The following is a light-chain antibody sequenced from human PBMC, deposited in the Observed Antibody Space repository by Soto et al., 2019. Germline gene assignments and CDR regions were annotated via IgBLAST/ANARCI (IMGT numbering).Light chain of an antibody. CDR2: DAS. V-gene: IGKV3-15*01. J-gene: IGKJ4*01. CDR3: QRYNDWPLT. CDR1: QSVGSS. Sequence: EIVMTQSPATLSVSLGERATLSCRASQSVGSSLAWYQQKPGQAPRLLISDASTRATGIPARFSGSGSGIEFTITISTLHSEAFAVYYCQRYNDWPLTFGGGTKVEIK.